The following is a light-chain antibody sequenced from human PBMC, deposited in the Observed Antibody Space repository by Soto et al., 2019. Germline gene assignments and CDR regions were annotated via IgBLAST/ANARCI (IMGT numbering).Light chain of an antibody. CDR1: RSVSSN. Sequence: EIVMTQSPATLSVSPGERATLSCRASRSVSSNLAWYQQKPGQAPRLLIYGASTRATGTPARFSGSGSGTEFTLTIRSLQSEDFEVYYCQQYNSWPPTFGQGTKVDIK. J-gene: IGKJ1*01. CDR3: QQYNSWPPT. V-gene: IGKV3-15*01. CDR2: GAS.